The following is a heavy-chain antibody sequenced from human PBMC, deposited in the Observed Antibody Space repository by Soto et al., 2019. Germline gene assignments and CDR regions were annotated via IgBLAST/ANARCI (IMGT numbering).Heavy chain of an antibody. V-gene: IGHV1-69*01. CDR1: GGTFSSHA. J-gene: IGHJ4*01. Sequence: QVQLVQSGAEVKKPGSSVKVSCKASGGTFSSHAISWVRQDPGQGLEWMGGIIPIFGTAKYAQNFQGRVTSTADESTSTANMDLRSRRSEDTAGYYCARGLRLGELSFSYGGQGTLVTVSS. CDR3: ARGLRLGELSFSY. CDR2: IIPIFGTA. D-gene: IGHD3-16*02.